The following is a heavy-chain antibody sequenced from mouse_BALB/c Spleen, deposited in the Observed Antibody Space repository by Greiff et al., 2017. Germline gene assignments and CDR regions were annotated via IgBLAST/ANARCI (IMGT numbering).Heavy chain of an antibody. CDR2: IRNKANGYTT. CDR1: GFTFTDYY. Sequence: EVMLVESGGGLVQPGGSLRLSCATSGFTFTDYYMSWVRQPPGKALEWLGFIRNKANGYTTEYSASVKGRFTISRDNSQSILYLQMNTLRAEDSATYYCARAGYFDVWGAGTTVTVSS. J-gene: IGHJ1*01. V-gene: IGHV7-3*02. CDR3: ARAGYFDV.